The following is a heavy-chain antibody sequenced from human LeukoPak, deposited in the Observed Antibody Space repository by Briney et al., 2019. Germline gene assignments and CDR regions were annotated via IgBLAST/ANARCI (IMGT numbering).Heavy chain of an antibody. CDR2: INAGNGNT. J-gene: IGHJ4*02. V-gene: IGHV1-3*01. D-gene: IGHD3-22*01. CDR1: GYTFTSYA. CDR3: ARDYDYYDSSGYYPF. Sequence: ASVKVSCKASGYTFTSYAMHWVRQAPGQRLEWMGWINAGNGNTKYSQKFQGRVTITRDTSASTAYMELSSLRSEDTAVYYCARDYDYYDSSGYYPFWGQGTLVTVSS.